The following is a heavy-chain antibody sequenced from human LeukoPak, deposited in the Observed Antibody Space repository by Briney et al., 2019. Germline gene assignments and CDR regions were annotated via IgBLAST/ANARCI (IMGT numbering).Heavy chain of an antibody. V-gene: IGHV5-51*01. CDR3: ARHGATVTDPAPGFDP. CDR2: IYPGDSDT. CDR1: GYSFTSYW. D-gene: IGHD4-11*01. J-gene: IGHJ5*02. Sequence: GESLKISCKGSGYSFTSYWIGWVRQMPGKGLEWMGIIYPGDSDTRYSPSFQGQVTISADKSISTAYLQWSSLKASDTAMYYCARHGATVTDPAPGFDPWGQGTLVTVSS.